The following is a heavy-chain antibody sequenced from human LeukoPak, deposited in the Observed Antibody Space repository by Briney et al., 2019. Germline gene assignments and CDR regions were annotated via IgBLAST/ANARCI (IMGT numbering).Heavy chain of an antibody. Sequence: SVKVSCKASGGTFSSYAISWVRPAPGQGLEWMGGIIPIFGTANYAQKFQGRVTITADESTSTAYMELSSLRSEDTAVYYCARDPFTMVRGVHRNNWFDPWGQGTLVTVSS. CDR2: IIPIFGTA. J-gene: IGHJ5*02. D-gene: IGHD3-10*01. CDR3: ARDPFTMVRGVHRNNWFDP. V-gene: IGHV1-69*01. CDR1: GGTFSSYA.